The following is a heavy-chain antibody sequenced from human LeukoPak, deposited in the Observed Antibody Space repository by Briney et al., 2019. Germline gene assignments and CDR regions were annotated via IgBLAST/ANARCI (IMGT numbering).Heavy chain of an antibody. J-gene: IGHJ4*02. CDR1: GFKVSTKY. CDR3: ARGHTAVTRHFDF. Sequence: GGSLRLSCEASGFKVSTKYMTWVRQAPGKGLEWVSIIYIGGSTYYADSVKGRFTISRDNAKNLLYLDMNSLRAEDTAVYYCARGHTAVTRHFDFWGQGTLVTVSS. D-gene: IGHD4-17*01. V-gene: IGHV3-53*01. CDR2: IYIGGST.